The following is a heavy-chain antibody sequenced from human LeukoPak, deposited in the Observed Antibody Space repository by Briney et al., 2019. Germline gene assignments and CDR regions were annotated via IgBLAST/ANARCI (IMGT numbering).Heavy chain of an antibody. CDR1: GGTFSSYA. CDR3: ATAEYSSSSLDY. Sequence: SVKVSCKASGGTFSSYAISWVRQAPGQGLEWMGRIIPILGIANYAQKFQGRVTITADKSTSTAYMELSSLRSEDTAVYYCATAEYSSSSLDYWGQGTLVTVSS. V-gene: IGHV1-69*04. D-gene: IGHD6-6*01. J-gene: IGHJ4*02. CDR2: IIPILGIA.